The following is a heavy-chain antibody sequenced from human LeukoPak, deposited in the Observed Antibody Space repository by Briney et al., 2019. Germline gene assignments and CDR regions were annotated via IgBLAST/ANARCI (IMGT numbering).Heavy chain of an antibody. CDR1: GFTFGDYA. CDR2: IRSKAYGGTT. D-gene: IGHD6-19*01. J-gene: IGHJ4*02. V-gene: IGHV3-49*04. Sequence: GGSLRLSCTASGFTFGDYAMSWVRQAPGKGLEWVGFIRSKAYGGTTEYAASVKGRFTISRDDSKSIAYLQMNSLKTEDTAVYYCTRDHSSGWWTRGGYWGQGTLVTVSS. CDR3: TRDHSSGWWTRGGY.